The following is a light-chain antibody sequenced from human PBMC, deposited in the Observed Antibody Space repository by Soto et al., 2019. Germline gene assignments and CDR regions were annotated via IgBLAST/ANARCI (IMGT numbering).Light chain of an antibody. CDR3: SAWDNSLNGYV. CDR1: SSNIGSNT. Sequence: QAVVTQPLSVSASPGQRVTISCSGGSSNIGSNTVAWYQHLPGTAPPRLIFTAGQRPSGVPGLFSGSKSGTSASLAISGLQSEDEGDYYCSAWDNSLNGYVFGPGTKVTVL. J-gene: IGLJ1*01. CDR2: TAG. V-gene: IGLV1-44*01.